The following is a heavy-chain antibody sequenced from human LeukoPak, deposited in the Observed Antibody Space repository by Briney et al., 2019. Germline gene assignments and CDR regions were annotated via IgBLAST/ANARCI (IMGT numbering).Heavy chain of an antibody. D-gene: IGHD2-2*01. J-gene: IGHJ6*02. CDR2: MIPIFGTA. CDR1: GGTYSRYA. V-gene: IGHV1-69*13. Sequence: SVKVSCKASGGTYSRYAISEVRQAAGQGLEWMGGMIPIFGTANYAQKFQGRVTITADESTSTAYMELSSLRSEDTAVYYCARADIVVVPAARYSEYYYYGMDVWGQGTTVTVSS. CDR3: ARADIVVVPAARYSEYYYYGMDV.